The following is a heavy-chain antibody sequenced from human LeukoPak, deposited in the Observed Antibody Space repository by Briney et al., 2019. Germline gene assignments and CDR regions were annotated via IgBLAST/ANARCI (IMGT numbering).Heavy chain of an antibody. Sequence: PSETLSLTCTVSGYSISSGYYWGWIRQPPGKGLEWIGSIYHSGSTYYNPSLKSRVTISVDTSKNQFSLKLSSVTAADTAVYYCARVYGSGSYYMDVWGKGATVTVSS. CDR3: ARVYGSGSYYMDV. D-gene: IGHD3-10*01. V-gene: IGHV4-38-2*02. CDR1: GYSISSGYY. J-gene: IGHJ6*03. CDR2: IYHSGST.